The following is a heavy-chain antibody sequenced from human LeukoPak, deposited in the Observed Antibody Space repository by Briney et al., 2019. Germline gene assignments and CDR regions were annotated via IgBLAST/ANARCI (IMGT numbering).Heavy chain of an antibody. CDR2: IYPRDSDT. CDR1: GYSFTSYW. Sequence: KPGESLKISCTGSGYSFTSYWIGWVRQMPEKGQEWMGIIYPRDSDTRYSPSFQGQVTISADKSISTAYLQWSSLKASDTAMYYSARLELYYYGSGSYPPPDYWGQGTLVTVSS. V-gene: IGHV5-51*03. CDR3: ARLELYYYGSGSYPPPDY. D-gene: IGHD3-10*01. J-gene: IGHJ4*02.